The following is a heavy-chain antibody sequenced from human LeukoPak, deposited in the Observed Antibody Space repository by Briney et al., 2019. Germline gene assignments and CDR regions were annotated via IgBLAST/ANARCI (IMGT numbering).Heavy chain of an antibody. J-gene: IGHJ4*02. CDR3: AKRPGHFDY. CDR2: ISTSGTST. Sequence: GGSLRLSCAASGFTSSRNAMSWVRQAPGKGLEWVSGISTSGTSTNYADSVKGRFTISRDNSKNTLYLQMNSLTAEDTAVYYCAKRPGHFDYWGQGILVTVSS. CDR1: GFTSSRNA. V-gene: IGHV3-23*01.